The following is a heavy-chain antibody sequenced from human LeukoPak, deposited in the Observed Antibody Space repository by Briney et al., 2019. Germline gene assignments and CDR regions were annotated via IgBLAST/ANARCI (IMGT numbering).Heavy chain of an antibody. CDR3: ARGRYCSSTSCLDAFDI. CDR1: GYSISSGYY. D-gene: IGHD2-2*01. CDR2: IYHSGST. J-gene: IGHJ3*02. Sequence: RSSETLSLTCTVSGYSISSGYYWGWIRQPPGKGLEWIGSIYHSGSTYYNPSLKSRVTISVDTSKNQFSLKLSSVTAADTAVYYCARGRYCSSTSCLDAFDIXXXGTMVTVSS. V-gene: IGHV4-38-2*02.